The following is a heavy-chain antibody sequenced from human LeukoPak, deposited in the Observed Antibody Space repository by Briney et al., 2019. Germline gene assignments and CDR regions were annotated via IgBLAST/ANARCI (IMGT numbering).Heavy chain of an antibody. Sequence: SETLSLTCTVSGGSISSYYWSWIRQPPGKGLEWIGYIYYSGSTNYNPSLKSRVTISVDTSKNQFSLKLSSVTAADTAVYYCAKQPNRLLWFGELSVPLYYFDYWGQGTLVTVSS. CDR2: IYYSGST. CDR1: GGSISSYY. CDR3: AKQPNRLLWFGELSVPLYYFDY. V-gene: IGHV4-59*01. D-gene: IGHD3-10*01. J-gene: IGHJ4*02.